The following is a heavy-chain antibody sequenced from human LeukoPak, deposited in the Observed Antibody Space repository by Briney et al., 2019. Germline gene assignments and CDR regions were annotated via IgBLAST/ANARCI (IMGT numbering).Heavy chain of an antibody. CDR2: IRSKAYGGTT. V-gene: IGHV3-49*04. D-gene: IGHD6-19*01. J-gene: IGHJ4*02. CDR3: TRDMAGIRSSGWYIGY. Sequence: GGSLRLSCAASGFTVSSNYMSWVRQAPGKGLEWVGFIRSKAYGGTTEYAASVKGRFTISRDDSKSIAYLQMNSLKTEDTAVYYCTRDMAGIRSSGWYIGYWGQGTLVTVSS. CDR1: GFTVSSNY.